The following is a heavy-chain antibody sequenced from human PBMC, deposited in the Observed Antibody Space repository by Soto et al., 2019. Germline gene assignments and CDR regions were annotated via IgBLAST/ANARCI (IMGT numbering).Heavy chain of an antibody. Sequence: QVQLQESGPGLVKPSETLSLTCTVSGGSISTYYWSWIRQPPGKGLEWIGDIYYSGRTNYNPSLKSRVTISVDTSKNQFSLKLSSVTAADTAVYYCARVWGSYHDFHYWGQGTLVTVSS. J-gene: IGHJ4*02. CDR2: IYYSGRT. D-gene: IGHD3-16*01. CDR1: GGSISTYY. V-gene: IGHV4-59*01. CDR3: ARVWGSYHDFHY.